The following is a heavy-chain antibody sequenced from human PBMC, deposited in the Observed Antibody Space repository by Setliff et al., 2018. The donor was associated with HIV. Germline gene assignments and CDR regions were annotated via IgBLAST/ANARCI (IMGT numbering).Heavy chain of an antibody. CDR1: DGSISSSSYY. CDR3: ARQSGYTRGWDIFGLVAGSFDI. CDR2: IYYSGNT. D-gene: IGHD3-3*01. J-gene: IGHJ3*02. V-gene: IGHV4-39*01. Sequence: ETLSLTCNVSDGSISSSSYYWAWIRQPPGKGLEWIGTIYYSGNTYYRPSLKSRVTVSIDTSKNQFSLRLNSVTAADTAVYYCARQSGYTRGWDIFGLVAGSFDIWGQGTMVTVS.